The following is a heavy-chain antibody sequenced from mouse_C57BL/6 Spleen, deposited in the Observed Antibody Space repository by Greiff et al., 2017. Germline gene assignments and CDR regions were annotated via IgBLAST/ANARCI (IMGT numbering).Heavy chain of an antibody. CDR3: ARNNTWAMDY. J-gene: IGHJ4*01. CDR1: GFSLTSYG. D-gene: IGHD5-1-1*01. Sequence: QVQLKESGPGLVQPSQSLSITCTVSGFSLTSYGVHWVRQSPGKGLEWLGVIWSGGSTDYNAAFISRLSISKDNSKSQVFFKMNSLQADDTAIYYCARNNTWAMDYWGQGTSVTVSS. CDR2: IWSGGST. V-gene: IGHV2-2*01.